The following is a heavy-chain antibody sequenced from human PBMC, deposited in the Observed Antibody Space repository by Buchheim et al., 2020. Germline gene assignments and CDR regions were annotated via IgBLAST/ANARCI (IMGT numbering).Heavy chain of an antibody. CDR1: GFTFSSYA. Sequence: QVQLVESGGGVVQPGRSLRLSCAASGFTFSSYAMHWVRQAPGKGLEWVAVISYDGSNKYYADSVKGRFTISRDNSKNTLYLQMNSLRAEDTAVYYCARDGGYSGYEKDYWGQGTL. D-gene: IGHD5-12*01. J-gene: IGHJ4*02. V-gene: IGHV3-30-3*01. CDR2: ISYDGSNK. CDR3: ARDGGYSGYEKDY.